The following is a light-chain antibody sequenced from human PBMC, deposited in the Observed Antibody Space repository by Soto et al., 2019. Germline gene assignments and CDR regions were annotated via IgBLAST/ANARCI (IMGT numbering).Light chain of an antibody. V-gene: IGKV3-20*01. CDR2: GAS. CDR1: QSVSSSY. CDR3: QQYASSPLFT. J-gene: IGKJ3*01. Sequence: EIVLTQSPGTLSLSPGERATLSCRARQSVSSSYLAWYQQKPGQAPRLLIYGASSRATGIPDRFSGSGSGTDFTLTISRLEPEDFAVYYCQQYASSPLFTFGPGTKVDIK.